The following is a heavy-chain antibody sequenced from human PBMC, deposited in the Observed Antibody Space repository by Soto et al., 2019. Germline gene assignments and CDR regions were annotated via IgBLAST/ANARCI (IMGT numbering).Heavy chain of an antibody. Sequence: GASVKVSCKASGYTFTSYVMHWVRQAPGQRLEWMGWINAGNGNTKYSQRFQGRVTITRDTSASTAYMELSSLRFEDTAVYYCAREESYSGSYYGFAVDPWGQGTLVTVSS. CDR2: INAGNGNT. CDR1: GYTFTSYV. V-gene: IGHV1-3*01. CDR3: AREESYSGSYYGFAVDP. D-gene: IGHD1-26*01. J-gene: IGHJ5*02.